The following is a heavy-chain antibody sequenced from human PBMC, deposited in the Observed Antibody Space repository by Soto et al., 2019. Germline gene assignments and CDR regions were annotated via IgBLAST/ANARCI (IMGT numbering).Heavy chain of an antibody. J-gene: IGHJ4*02. Sequence: LSLTCTVSGGSISSNYWTWIRQPPGKGLEWIGYVYNSGSTNYNPSLKSRVTISEDTSKSQFSLKVNSMTAADTAVYYCARYRREAVAGYTLDNWGQGILVTSPQ. V-gene: IGHV4-59*01. CDR1: GGSISSNY. D-gene: IGHD6-13*01. CDR3: ARYRREAVAGYTLDN. CDR2: VYNSGST.